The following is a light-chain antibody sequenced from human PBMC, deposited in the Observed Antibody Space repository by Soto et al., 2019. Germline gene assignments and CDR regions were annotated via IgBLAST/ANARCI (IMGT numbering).Light chain of an antibody. J-gene: IGKJ1*01. Sequence: DIQMTQSPSSLSASVGDRITSTCQASQDISNYLNWYQQKPGKAPKLLIYDTSNLKTGVPSRFSGSGSGTDFTFTISSLQPEDISTYFCQQYDNFPRTFGQGTKVEIK. CDR3: QQYDNFPRT. CDR2: DTS. CDR1: QDISNY. V-gene: IGKV1-33*01.